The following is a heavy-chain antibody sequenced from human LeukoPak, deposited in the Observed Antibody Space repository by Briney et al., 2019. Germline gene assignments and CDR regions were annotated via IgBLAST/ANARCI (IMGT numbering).Heavy chain of an antibody. CDR3: ARGGGSYGDYSLWLGY. CDR1: GYTFCGYG. Sequence: ASVKVSCKASGYTFCGYGFSWVRQAPGQGLEWMGWISAYSGNTKYAQKYQARVTLTTDTSTSTAYMELRSLRSDDTAVYYCARGGGSYGDYSLWLGYWGQGTLVTVSS. CDR2: ISAYSGNT. D-gene: IGHD4-17*01. J-gene: IGHJ4*02. V-gene: IGHV1-18*01.